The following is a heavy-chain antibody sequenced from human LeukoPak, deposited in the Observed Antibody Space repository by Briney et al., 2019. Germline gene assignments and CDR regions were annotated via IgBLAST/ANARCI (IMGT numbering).Heavy chain of an antibody. J-gene: IGHJ5*02. Sequence: PSETLSLTCAVYGGSFSDYYWSWIRQPPEKGLEWIGEINHSGSTNYNPSLKSRVTISVDTSKNQFSLKLNSVTAADTAVYYCARGSRRFDPWGQGTLVTVSS. CDR1: GGSFSDYY. CDR2: INHSGST. CDR3: ARGSRRFDP. V-gene: IGHV4-34*01.